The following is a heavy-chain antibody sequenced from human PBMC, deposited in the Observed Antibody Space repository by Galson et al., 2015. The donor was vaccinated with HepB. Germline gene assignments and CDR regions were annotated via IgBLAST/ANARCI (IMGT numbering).Heavy chain of an antibody. CDR1: GFTFSSYA. CDR2: ISYDGSNK. V-gene: IGHV3-30-3*01. CDR3: ASSISPSYYYGSSGGNFDY. Sequence: SLRLSCAASGFTFSSYAMHWVRQAPGKGLEWVAVISYDGSNKYYADSVKGRFTISRDNSKNTLYLQMNTLRAEDTAVYYCASSISPSYYYGSSGGNFDYWGQGTLVTVSS. J-gene: IGHJ4*02. D-gene: IGHD3-22*01.